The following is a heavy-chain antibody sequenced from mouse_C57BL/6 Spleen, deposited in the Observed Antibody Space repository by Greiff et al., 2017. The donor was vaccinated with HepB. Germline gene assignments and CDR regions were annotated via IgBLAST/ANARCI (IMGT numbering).Heavy chain of an antibody. CDR1: GYTFTSYW. D-gene: IGHD1-1*01. CDR3: SISGRSYVDWCFDV. CDR2: IHPSDSDT. Sequence: QVQLQQPGAELVKPGASVKVSCKASGYTFTSYWMHWVKQRPGQGLEWIGRIHPSDSDTNYNQKFKGKATLTVDKSSSTAYMQLSSLTSVDSEVYYCSISGRSYVDWCFDVWGTGTTVTVSS. V-gene: IGHV1-74*01. J-gene: IGHJ1*03.